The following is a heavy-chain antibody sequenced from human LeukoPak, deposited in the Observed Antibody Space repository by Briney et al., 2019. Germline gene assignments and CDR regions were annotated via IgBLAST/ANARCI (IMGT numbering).Heavy chain of an antibody. J-gene: IGHJ6*03. CDR2: INTNTGNP. V-gene: IGHV7-4-1*02. D-gene: IGHD3-22*01. Sequence: ASVKVSCKASGYTFTRNSMHWVRQAPGQGLEWMGWINTNTGNPTYAQGFAGRFVFSLDTSVSTAYLHISSLKVEDTAVYYCAREARATYFDYYYMDVWGKGTTVTVSS. CDR1: GYTFTRNS. CDR3: AREARATYFDYYYMDV.